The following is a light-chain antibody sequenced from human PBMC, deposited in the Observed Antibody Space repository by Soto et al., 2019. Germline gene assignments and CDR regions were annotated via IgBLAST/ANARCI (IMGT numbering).Light chain of an antibody. CDR3: QQRSNWPYT. Sequence: EIVLTQSPATLSLSPGERATLSCRASQSVSSYLVWYQQKPGQAPGLLIYDASNRATGIPARFSGSGSGTDITLTISSLETEDFAVYYCQQRSNWPYTFGQGTKLEIK. V-gene: IGKV3-11*01. J-gene: IGKJ2*01. CDR1: QSVSSY. CDR2: DAS.